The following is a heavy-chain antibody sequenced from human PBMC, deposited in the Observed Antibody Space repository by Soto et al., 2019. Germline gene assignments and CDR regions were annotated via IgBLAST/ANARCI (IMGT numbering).Heavy chain of an antibody. Sequence: QLQLQESGPGLVKPSETLSLTCTVSGGSISSSSYYWGWIRQPPGKGLEWIGSIYYSGSTYYNPSSKSRVTISVDTSKNQFSLKLSSVTAADTAVYYCAIVVPAAMPSWHWFDPWGQGTLVTVSS. V-gene: IGHV4-39*01. CDR2: IYYSGST. D-gene: IGHD2-2*01. CDR3: AIVVPAAMPSWHWFDP. J-gene: IGHJ5*02. CDR1: GGSISSSSYY.